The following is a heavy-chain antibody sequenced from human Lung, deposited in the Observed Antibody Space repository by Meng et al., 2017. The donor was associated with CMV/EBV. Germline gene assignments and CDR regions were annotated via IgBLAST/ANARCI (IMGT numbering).Heavy chain of an antibody. D-gene: IGHD3-10*01. V-gene: IGHV3-15*01. CDR3: TTSIRITMVRGVIFRDV. CDR2: IKRKNDGGTT. J-gene: IGHJ6*02. Sequence: GESXKISCSASGFTFSNAWMSWVRQAPGKGLEWVGRIKRKNDGGTTDYAAPVKGRFTISRDDSKNTLYLQMNSLKTEDTAVYYCTTSIRITMVRGVIFRDVXGQGXTVTVSS. CDR1: GFTFSNAW.